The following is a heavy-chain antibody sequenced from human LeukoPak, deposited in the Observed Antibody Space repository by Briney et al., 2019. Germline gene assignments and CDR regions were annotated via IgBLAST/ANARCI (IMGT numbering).Heavy chain of an antibody. CDR3: ARGGQLAHFDY. D-gene: IGHD6-13*01. Sequence: PSETLSLTCTVSGGSISSYYWSWIRQPPGKGLEWIGYIYYSGSTNYNPSLKSRVTISVDTSKNQFSLKLSSVTAADTAVYYCARGGQLAHFDYWGQGTLVTVSS. V-gene: IGHV4-59*01. CDR1: GGSISSYY. J-gene: IGHJ4*02. CDR2: IYYSGST.